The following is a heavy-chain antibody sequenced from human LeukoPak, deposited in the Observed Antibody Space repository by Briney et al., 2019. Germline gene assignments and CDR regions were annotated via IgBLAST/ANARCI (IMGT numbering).Heavy chain of an antibody. J-gene: IGHJ3*02. Sequence: PSETLPLTCTVSGGSISYYYWSWIRQPPGKGLEWIGYIYYSGSTNYNPSLKSRVTISVDTSKNKFSLKLISVTAADTAVYYCARDLVPDQIGAFDIWGQGTMVTVSS. D-gene: IGHD3-3*01. V-gene: IGHV4-59*01. CDR3: ARDLVPDQIGAFDI. CDR2: IYYSGST. CDR1: GGSISYYY.